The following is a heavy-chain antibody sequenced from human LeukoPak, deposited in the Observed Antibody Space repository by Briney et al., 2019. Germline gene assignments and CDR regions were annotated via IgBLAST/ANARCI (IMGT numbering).Heavy chain of an antibody. V-gene: IGHV4-34*08. CDR3: ATSPPRGYSYGRRYYYYGMDV. Sequence: PSETLSLTCAVYGGTFSGYYWSWIRQPPGKGLEWIGEINHSRSTNYNPSLKSRVTISVDTSKNQFSLKLSSVTAADTAVYYCATSPPRGYSYGRRYYYYGMDVWGQGTTVTVSS. D-gene: IGHD5-18*01. CDR2: INHSRST. J-gene: IGHJ6*02. CDR1: GGTFSGYY.